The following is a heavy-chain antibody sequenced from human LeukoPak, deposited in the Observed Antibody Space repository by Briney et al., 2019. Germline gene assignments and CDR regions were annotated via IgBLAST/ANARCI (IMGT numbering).Heavy chain of an antibody. J-gene: IGHJ4*02. CDR2: ISYSGST. CDR1: GGSISSYY. Sequence: PSETLSLTCTVSGGSISSYYWNWIRQPPGKGLEWIGYISYSGSTNYNPSPKSRVTISLDTSKNQFSLQLSSVTAADTAVYYCARGQYSGSWSYYFDYWGQGTLVTASS. D-gene: IGHD6-13*01. V-gene: IGHV4-59*01. CDR3: ARGQYSGSWSYYFDY.